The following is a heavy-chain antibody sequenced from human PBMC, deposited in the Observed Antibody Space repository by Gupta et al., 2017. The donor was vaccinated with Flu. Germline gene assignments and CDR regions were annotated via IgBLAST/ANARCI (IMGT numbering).Heavy chain of an antibody. Sequence: QVQLQQWGAGLLKPSETLSLPRAVYVGSFIGYYWSWIRQPPGKGLEWIGEINHSGSTNYNPSLKSRVTISVDTSKNQFSLKLSSVTAADTAVYYCARGSLGYCSSTSCNHWFDPWGQGTLVTVSS. J-gene: IGHJ5*02. V-gene: IGHV4-34*01. CDR3: ARGSLGYCSSTSCNHWFDP. CDR2: INHSGST. CDR1: VGSFIGYY. D-gene: IGHD2-2*01.